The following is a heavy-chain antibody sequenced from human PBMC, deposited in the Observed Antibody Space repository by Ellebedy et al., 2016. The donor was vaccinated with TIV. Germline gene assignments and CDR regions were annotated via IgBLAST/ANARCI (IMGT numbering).Heavy chain of an antibody. CDR1: GFTFSSYA. D-gene: IGHD3-3*01. CDR2: ISGSGGST. J-gene: IGHJ4*02. Sequence: GESLKISXAASGFTFSSYAMSWVRQAPGKGLEWVSAISGSGGSTYYADSVKGRFTISRDNSKNTLYLQMNSLRAEDTAVYYCARDRTIFGVVIHPLDYWGQGTLVTVSS. V-gene: IGHV3-23*01. CDR3: ARDRTIFGVVIHPLDY.